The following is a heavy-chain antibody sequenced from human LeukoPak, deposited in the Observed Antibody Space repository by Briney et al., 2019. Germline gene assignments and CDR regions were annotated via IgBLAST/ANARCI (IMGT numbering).Heavy chain of an antibody. CDR1: GFSVSNNY. CDR3: ARSPDSWSDYYPFDY. V-gene: IGHV3-53*01. J-gene: IGHJ4*02. Sequence: GGSLRLSCAVSGFSVSNNYMSWVRQAPGKGLEWVSIIYTAGSTYYADSVKGRFTISRDNSKNTLYLQMSSLRAEDSAVYYCARSPDSWSDYYPFDYWGQGTLVTVSS. CDR2: IYTAGST. D-gene: IGHD3-3*01.